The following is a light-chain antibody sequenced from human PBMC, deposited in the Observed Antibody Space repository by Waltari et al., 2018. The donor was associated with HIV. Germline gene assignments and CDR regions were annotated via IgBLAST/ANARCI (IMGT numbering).Light chain of an antibody. CDR1: PSNLGGTS. CDR2: NYA. V-gene: IGLV1-44*01. J-gene: IGLJ2*01. Sequence: SLLTQPPSVSGAPGQRVNLSCSGGPSNLGGTSVNWYRQLPGTAPILLIYNYAQRPSSVPVRFSGSKSATSASLVISGLQSDGEADYYCATWDDTMSVVFGGGTRLTVL. CDR3: ATWDDTMSVV.